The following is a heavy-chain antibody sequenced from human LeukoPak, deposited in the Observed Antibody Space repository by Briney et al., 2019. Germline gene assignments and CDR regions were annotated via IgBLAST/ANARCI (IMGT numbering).Heavy chain of an antibody. V-gene: IGHV1-46*01. J-gene: IGHJ6*03. D-gene: IGHD6-13*01. Sequence: ASVKVSCKASGYTFTGYYMHWVRQAPGQGLEWMGIINPSGGSTSYAQKFQGRVTMTRDMSTSTVYMELSSLRSEDTAVYYCARVGTSSSWYGGYYYYMDVWGKGTTVTVSS. CDR2: INPSGGST. CDR3: ARVGTSSSWYGGYYYYMDV. CDR1: GYTFTGYY.